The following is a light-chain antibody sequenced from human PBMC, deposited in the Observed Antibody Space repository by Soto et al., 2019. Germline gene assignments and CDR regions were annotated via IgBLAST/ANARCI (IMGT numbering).Light chain of an antibody. Sequence: DIQMTQSPSSLSASVGDRITITCQASQDISSYLNWYQQKPGKAPKLLIYAASTLQSGVPSRFSGSGSGTDFTLTISCLQSEDFATYYCQQYYSYPRTFGQGTKV. CDR3: QQYYSYPRT. CDR1: QDISSY. J-gene: IGKJ1*01. V-gene: IGKV1-39*01. CDR2: AAS.